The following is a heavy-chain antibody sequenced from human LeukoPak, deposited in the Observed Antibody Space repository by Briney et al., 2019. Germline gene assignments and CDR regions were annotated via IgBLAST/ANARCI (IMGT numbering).Heavy chain of an antibody. Sequence: GGSLRLSCAASGFTFSSYGMHWVRQAPGKGLEWVAFIRYDASNKYYADSVKGRFTISRDNSKNTLYLQMNSLRAEDTAVYYCAKGRHANGDDWGQGTLVTVSS. D-gene: IGHD4/OR15-4a*01. V-gene: IGHV3-30*02. CDR2: IRYDASNK. J-gene: IGHJ4*02. CDR3: AKGRHANGDD. CDR1: GFTFSSYG.